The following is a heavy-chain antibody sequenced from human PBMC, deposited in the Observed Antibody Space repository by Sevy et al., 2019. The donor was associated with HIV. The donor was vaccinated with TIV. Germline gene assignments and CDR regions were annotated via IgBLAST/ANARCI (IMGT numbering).Heavy chain of an antibody. J-gene: IGHJ6*03. CDR3: ARDDTMFYYMDV. D-gene: IGHD3-10*02. CDR1: GFTFSSYW. V-gene: IGHV3-48*02. CDR2: ISSSSSTI. Sequence: GGSLRLSCAASGFTFSSYWMSWVRQAPGKGLEWVSYISSSSSTIYYADSVKGRFTISRDNAKNSLYLQMNSLRDEDTAVYYCARDDTMFYYMDVWGKGTTVTVSS.